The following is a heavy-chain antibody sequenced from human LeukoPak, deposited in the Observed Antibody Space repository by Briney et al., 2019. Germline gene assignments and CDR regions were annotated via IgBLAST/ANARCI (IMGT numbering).Heavy chain of an antibody. Sequence: GGSLRLSCAASGFTVSSNYMSWVRQAPGKGLEWVSVIYSGGSTYYADSVKGRFTISRDNAKNSLYLQMNSLRAEDTAVYYCARDYYDYGDYLDYWGQGTLVTVSS. D-gene: IGHD4-17*01. CDR3: ARDYYDYGDYLDY. CDR2: IYSGGST. CDR1: GFTVSSNY. V-gene: IGHV3-53*01. J-gene: IGHJ4*02.